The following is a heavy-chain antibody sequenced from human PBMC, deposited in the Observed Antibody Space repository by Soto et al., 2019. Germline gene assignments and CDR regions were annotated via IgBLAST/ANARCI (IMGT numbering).Heavy chain of an antibody. CDR1: GFAFSTYW. CDR2: IDGSGGNA. J-gene: IGHJ4*02. V-gene: IGHV3-74*01. Sequence: PGGSLRLSCAASGFAFSTYWMHWVRQAPGKGLVWVAGIDGSGGNANYADSVKGRFAISRDNAENTVYLQMGSLRDGDSAVYYCARGKDRNTVTTFDYWGQGTLVTVSS. CDR3: ARGKDRNTVTTFDY. D-gene: IGHD4-17*01.